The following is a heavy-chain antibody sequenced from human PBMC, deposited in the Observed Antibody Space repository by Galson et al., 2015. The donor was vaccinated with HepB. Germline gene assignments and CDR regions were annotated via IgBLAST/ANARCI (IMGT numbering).Heavy chain of an antibody. CDR3: AKHDLYGDSSRGGSFDY. V-gene: IGHV3-23*01. J-gene: IGHJ4*02. CDR2: ISGSGSRT. Sequence: SLRLSCAASGFTFTNYAMNWVRQAPGKGLEWVSDISGSGSRTSYADSVEGRFTISRDNSGNKVFLQMDGLRVDDTAVYYCAKHDLYGDSSRGGSFDYWGQGALVTVSS. D-gene: IGHD4-17*01. CDR1: GFTFTNYA.